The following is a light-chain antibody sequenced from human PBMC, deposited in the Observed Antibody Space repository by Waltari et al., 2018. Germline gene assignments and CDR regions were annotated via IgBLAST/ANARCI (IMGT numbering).Light chain of an antibody. V-gene: IGLV2-14*03. CDR2: DVS. J-gene: IGLJ2*01. CDR3: SSYTSTGARL. CDR1: SRHSGGYTY. Sequence: QSALTQPASVSGSPGPSLTFSCTGTSRHSGGYTYVSWYQQHPVKAPKLMIYDVSNRPSGVSNRFSGSKSGNTASLSISGLQTEDEADYYCSSYTSTGARLFGGGTKVTVL.